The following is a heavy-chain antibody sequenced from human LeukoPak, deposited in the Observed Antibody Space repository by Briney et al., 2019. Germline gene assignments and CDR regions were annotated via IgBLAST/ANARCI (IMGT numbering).Heavy chain of an antibody. V-gene: IGHV5-51*01. D-gene: IGHD1-26*01. J-gene: IGHJ4*02. CDR3: ARGVLGGATYFDS. CDR1: GYSFTNYW. CDR2: IYFGDSDT. Sequence: GESLKISCKGSGYSFTNYWIGWVRQMPGKGLESMGIIYFGDSDTRYSPSFQGQVTISADKSISTAYLQWSSLKASDTAMYYCARGVLGGATYFDSGGQEPRSPVPS.